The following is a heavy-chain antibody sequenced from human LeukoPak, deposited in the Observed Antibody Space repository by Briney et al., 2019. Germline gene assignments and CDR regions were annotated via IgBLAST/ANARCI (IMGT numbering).Heavy chain of an antibody. D-gene: IGHD3-22*01. CDR1: GYTFSNAW. CDR2: IKSKTDGGTT. CDR3: TTSITMIVVARGAFDI. V-gene: IGHV3-15*01. Sequence: GGSLRLSRAASGYTFSNAWMSWVRQAPGKGLEWVGRIKSKTDGGTTDYAAPVKGRFTISRDDSKNTLYLQMNSLKTEDTAVYYCTTSITMIVVARGAFDIWGQGTMVTVSS. J-gene: IGHJ3*02.